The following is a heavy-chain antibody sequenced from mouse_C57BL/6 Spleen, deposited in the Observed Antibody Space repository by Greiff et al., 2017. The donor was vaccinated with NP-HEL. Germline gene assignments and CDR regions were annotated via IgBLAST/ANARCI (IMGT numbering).Heavy chain of an antibody. V-gene: IGHV1-69*01. CDR2: IDPSDSYT. J-gene: IGHJ2*01. Sequence: QVQLQQPGAELVMPGASVKLSCKASGYTFTSYWMHWVKQRPGQGLEWIGEIDPSDSYTNYNQKFKGKSTLTVDKSSSTAYMQLSSLTSEDSAVYYCARSYGYYVNYWGQGTTLTVSS. CDR3: ARSYGYYVNY. D-gene: IGHD2-3*01. CDR1: GYTFTSYW.